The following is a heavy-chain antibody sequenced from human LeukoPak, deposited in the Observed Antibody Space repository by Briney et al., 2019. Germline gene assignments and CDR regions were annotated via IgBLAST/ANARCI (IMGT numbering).Heavy chain of an antibody. Sequence: GGSLRLSCAASGFTFSSYSMNWVRQAPGKGLEWVSSISSSSSYIYYADSVKGRFTISRDNAKNSLYLQMNSLRAEDTAVYYCARDGRDYYDSSGYYYYFDYWVQGTLVTVSS. V-gene: IGHV3-21*01. CDR3: ARDGRDYYDSSGYYYYFDY. CDR1: GFTFSSYS. CDR2: ISSSSSYI. D-gene: IGHD3-22*01. J-gene: IGHJ4*02.